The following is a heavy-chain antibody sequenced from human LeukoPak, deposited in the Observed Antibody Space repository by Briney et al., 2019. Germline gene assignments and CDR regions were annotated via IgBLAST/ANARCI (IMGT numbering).Heavy chain of an antibody. V-gene: IGHV3-7*01. J-gene: IGHJ4*02. CDR3: ARDESGSAAIPFDY. Sequence: PGGSLRLSCAASGFTLSNYWMGWVRQAPGKGLEWVANIKQDGSEKYYVDSVKGRFTISRDNTKSSVYLQMNSLRDEDTAVYYCARDESGSAAIPFDYWGQGTLVTVSS. D-gene: IGHD2-2*02. CDR1: GFTLSNYW. CDR2: IKQDGSEK.